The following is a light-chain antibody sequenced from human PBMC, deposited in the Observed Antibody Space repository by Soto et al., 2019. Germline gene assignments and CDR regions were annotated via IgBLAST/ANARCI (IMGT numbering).Light chain of an antibody. J-gene: IGKJ1*01. Sequence: DRQETHSPSTLCASVGDRVTITCRASQSISSWLAWYQQKPGKAPKVLIYDASSLESGVPSRFSGSGSGTEFSLTISRVEAEDVGVYYCTLCTHWPWTSGQGTKVDIK. CDR2: DAS. V-gene: IGKV1-5*01. CDR1: QSISSW. CDR3: TLCTHWPWT.